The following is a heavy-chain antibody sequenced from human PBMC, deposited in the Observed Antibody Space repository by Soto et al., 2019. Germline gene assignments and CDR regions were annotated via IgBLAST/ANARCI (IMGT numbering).Heavy chain of an antibody. D-gene: IGHD3-10*01. CDR3: ARIDYYGSGSPVPVVYLFDP. J-gene: IGHJ5*02. V-gene: IGHV4-59*01. CDR2: IYYSGST. CDR1: GGSISSYY. Sequence: SETLSLTCTVSGGSISSYYWSWIRQPPGKGLEWIGYIYYSGSTNYNPSLKSRVTISVDTSKNQFSLKLSSVTDADTAVYYCARIDYYGSGSPVPVVYLFDPRGQGTLVTVSA.